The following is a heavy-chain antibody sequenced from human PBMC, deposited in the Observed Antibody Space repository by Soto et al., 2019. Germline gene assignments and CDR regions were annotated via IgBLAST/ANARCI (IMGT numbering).Heavy chain of an antibody. V-gene: IGHV3-23*01. D-gene: IGHD3-3*01. CDR1: GFTFSSYA. Sequence: GGSLRLSCAASGFTFSSYAMSWVRQAPGKGLEWVSAISGSGGSTYYADSVKGRFTISRDNSKNTLYLQMNSLRAEDTAVYYCARAQITIFGVVIDYGMDVWGQGTTVTVSS. CDR2: ISGSGGST. J-gene: IGHJ6*02. CDR3: ARAQITIFGVVIDYGMDV.